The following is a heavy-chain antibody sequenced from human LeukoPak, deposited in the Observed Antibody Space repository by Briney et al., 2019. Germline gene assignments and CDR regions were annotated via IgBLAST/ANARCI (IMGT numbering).Heavy chain of an antibody. Sequence: QTGGSLRLSCAASGFTFSSYWMSWVRQAPGKGLEWVSVIYSGGSTYHADSVKGRFTISRDNSKNTLYLQMNSLRAEDTAVYYCARGPSYYDILTGYRHYYYMDVWGKGTTVTISS. V-gene: IGHV3-66*01. CDR2: IYSGGST. D-gene: IGHD3-9*01. J-gene: IGHJ6*03. CDR3: ARGPSYYDILTGYRHYYYMDV. CDR1: GFTFSSYW.